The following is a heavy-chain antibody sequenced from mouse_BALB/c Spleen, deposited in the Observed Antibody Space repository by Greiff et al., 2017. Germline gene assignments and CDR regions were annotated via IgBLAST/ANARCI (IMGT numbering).Heavy chain of an antibody. CDR1: GYSITSGYS. Sequence: EVKLMESGPDLVKPSQSLSLTCTVTGYSITSGYSWHWIRQFPGNKLEWMGYIHYSGSTNYNPYLKSRISITRDTTKNQFFLQLHSVTTEDTATYYCARRGNYYAMDYWGQGTSVTVSS. J-gene: IGHJ4*01. V-gene: IGHV3-1*02. CDR2: IHYSGST. CDR3: ARRGNYYAMDY. D-gene: IGHD2-1*01.